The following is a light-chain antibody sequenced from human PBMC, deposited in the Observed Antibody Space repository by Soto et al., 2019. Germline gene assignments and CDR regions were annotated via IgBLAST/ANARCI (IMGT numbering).Light chain of an antibody. CDR3: QHYNSYSEA. V-gene: IGKV1-5*03. CDR1: QTISSW. CDR2: KAS. Sequence: DIQMTQSPSTVXASVXDRXXXTCRASQTISSWLAWYQQKPGKAPXLXIYKASTXKSGVPSRFSGSGSGTEFTLTISSLQPDDFATYYCQHYNSYSEAFGQGTKVDIK. J-gene: IGKJ1*01.